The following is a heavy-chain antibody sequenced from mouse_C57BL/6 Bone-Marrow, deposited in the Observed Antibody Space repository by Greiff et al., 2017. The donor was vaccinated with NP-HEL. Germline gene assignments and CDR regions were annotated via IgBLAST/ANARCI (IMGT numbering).Heavy chain of an antibody. Sequence: EVQVVESGGGLVKPGGSLKLSCAASGFTFSSYAMSWVRQTPEKRLEWVATISDGGSYTYYPDNVKGRITISRDNAKNNLYLQMSHLKSEDTAMYYCARDVLYDYWGQGTTLTVSS. CDR1: GFTFSSYA. CDR2: ISDGGSYT. D-gene: IGHD2-1*01. CDR3: ARDVLYDY. J-gene: IGHJ2*01. V-gene: IGHV5-4*01.